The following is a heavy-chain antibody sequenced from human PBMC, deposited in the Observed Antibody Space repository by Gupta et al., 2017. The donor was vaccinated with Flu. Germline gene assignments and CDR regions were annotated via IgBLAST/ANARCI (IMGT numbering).Heavy chain of an antibody. CDR3: ARVRDQGYNWNYGAFDI. D-gene: IGHD1-7*01. V-gene: IGHV3-20*01. Sequence: EVQLVESGGGVVRPGGSLRLSCAASGFTCDDYGMSWVRQAPGKGLECVSGINWNGGSTGYADSVKGRFTISRDNAKNSLYLQMNSLRAEDTALYHCARVRDQGYNWNYGAFDIWGQGTMVTVSS. J-gene: IGHJ3*02. CDR2: INWNGGST. CDR1: GFTCDDYG.